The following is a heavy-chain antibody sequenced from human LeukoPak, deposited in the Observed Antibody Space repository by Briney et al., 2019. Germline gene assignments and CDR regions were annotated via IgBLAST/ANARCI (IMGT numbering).Heavy chain of an antibody. D-gene: IGHD1-14*01. Sequence: GGSLRLSCAASGFTFSSYAMSWVRQAPGKGLEWVSAISGSGGSTYYADSVKGRFTISRDNSKNTLYLQMNSLRAEDTAVYYCAKDPGITGTTLEYYFDYRGQGTLVAVSS. CDR1: GFTFSSYA. CDR3: AKDPGITGTTLEYYFDY. J-gene: IGHJ4*02. CDR2: ISGSGGST. V-gene: IGHV3-23*01.